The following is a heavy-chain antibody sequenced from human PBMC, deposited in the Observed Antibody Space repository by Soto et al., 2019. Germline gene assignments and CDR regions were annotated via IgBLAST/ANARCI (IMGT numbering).Heavy chain of an antibody. CDR3: ARDPASYSPDY. D-gene: IGHD5-18*01. V-gene: IGHV1-2*02. Sequence: ASVKVSFKASGYTFTDYYMHWVRQAPGQGLEWMGWINPNSGGTNYAQKFQGRVTMTRDTSITTAYMELSRLRSDDTAVYYCARDPASYSPDYWGQGTLVTVSS. CDR2: INPNSGGT. CDR1: GYTFTDYY. J-gene: IGHJ4*02.